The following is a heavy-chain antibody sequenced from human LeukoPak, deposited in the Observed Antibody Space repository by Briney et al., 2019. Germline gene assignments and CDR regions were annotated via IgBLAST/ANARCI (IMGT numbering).Heavy chain of an antibody. J-gene: IGHJ5*02. CDR3: ARDSYLRGFDP. CDR2: IYYSGST. Sequence: SETLSLTCTVSHYSISSGYYWSWIRQPPGKGLEWIGYIYYSGSTNYNPSLKSRVTISVDTSKNQFSLKLSSVTAADTAVYYCARDSYLRGFDPWGQGTLVTVSS. CDR1: HYSISSGYY. V-gene: IGHV4-59*01. D-gene: IGHD2-2*01.